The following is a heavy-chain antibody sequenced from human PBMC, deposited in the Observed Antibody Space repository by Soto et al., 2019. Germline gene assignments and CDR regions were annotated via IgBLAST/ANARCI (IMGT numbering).Heavy chain of an antibody. CDR3: AKVDYYDSSGYLGLVDF. CDR2: IYSGGST. Sequence: GGSLRLSCAASGFTVSSNYMSWVRQAPGKGLEWVSVIYSGGSTYYADSVKGRFTISRDNSKNTLYLQMNSLRAEDTSVYYCAKVDYYDSSGYLGLVDFWGQGTLVTVSS. J-gene: IGHJ4*02. V-gene: IGHV3-66*01. CDR1: GFTVSSNY. D-gene: IGHD3-22*01.